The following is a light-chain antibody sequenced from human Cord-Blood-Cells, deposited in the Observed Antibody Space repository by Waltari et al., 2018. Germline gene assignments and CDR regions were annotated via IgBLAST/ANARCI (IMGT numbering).Light chain of an antibody. CDR1: SSAVGGYNS. Sequence: QSALTQPASVSGSPRPSLTIPCTGTSSAVGGYNSVSWYQHHPGKAPNLMIYDVSNRPSGVSNRFSGSKSGNTASLTISGLQAEDEADYYCSSYTSSSTYVFGTGTKVTVL. V-gene: IGLV2-14*03. CDR3: SSYTSSSTYV. J-gene: IGLJ1*01. CDR2: DVS.